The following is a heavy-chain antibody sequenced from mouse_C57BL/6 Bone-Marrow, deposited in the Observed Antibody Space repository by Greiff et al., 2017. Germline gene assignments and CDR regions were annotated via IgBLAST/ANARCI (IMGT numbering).Heavy chain of an antibody. V-gene: IGHV3-8*01. D-gene: IGHD2-12*01. Sequence: EVKLVESGPGLAKPSQTLFLTCSVTGYSITSDYWNWIRKFPGNKLEYMGYISYSGSTYYNPSLKSRISITRDTSKNQYYLQLNSVTTEDTATYYCARWDYSPLYAMDYWGQGTSVTVSS. CDR1: GYSITSDY. CDR2: ISYSGST. CDR3: ARWDYSPLYAMDY. J-gene: IGHJ4*01.